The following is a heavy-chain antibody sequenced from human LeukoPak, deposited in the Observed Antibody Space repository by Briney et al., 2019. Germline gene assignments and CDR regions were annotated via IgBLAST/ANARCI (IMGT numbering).Heavy chain of an antibody. V-gene: IGHV4-59*01. CDR1: GGSISSYY. CDR3: ARDYYDSSGLFAFDI. Sequence: SETLSLTCTVSGGSISSYYWSWIRQPPGKGLEWIGYIYYSGSTNYNPSLKSRVTISVDTSTNQFSLKLSSVTAADTAVYYCARDYYDSSGLFAFDIWGQGTMVTVSS. CDR2: IYYSGST. J-gene: IGHJ3*02. D-gene: IGHD3-22*01.